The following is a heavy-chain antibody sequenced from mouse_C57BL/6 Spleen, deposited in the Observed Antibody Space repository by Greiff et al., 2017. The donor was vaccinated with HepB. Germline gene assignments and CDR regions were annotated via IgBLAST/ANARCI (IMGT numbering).Heavy chain of an antibody. J-gene: IGHJ2*01. CDR1: GFTFSSYG. Sequence: EVQLVESGGDLVKPGGSLKLSCAASGFTFSSYGMPWVRQTPDKGLEWVATISSGGSYTYYPDSVKGRITISRDNTKNTQYLQMSSLKSEDTAMYYCARDYDHRGFDYWGQGTTLTVSS. CDR2: ISSGGSYT. CDR3: ARDYDHRGFDY. V-gene: IGHV5-6*01. D-gene: IGHD2-4*01.